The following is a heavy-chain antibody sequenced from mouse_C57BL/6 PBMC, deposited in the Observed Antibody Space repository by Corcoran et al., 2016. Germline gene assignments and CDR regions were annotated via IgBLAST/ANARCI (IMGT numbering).Heavy chain of an antibody. Sequence: QIQLVQSGPELKKPGETVKISCKASGYTFTTYGMSWVKQAPGKGLKWMGWINTYSGVPTYADDFKGRFVFSLETSASTAYLQINNLKNEDTATYYCARPPSGYYFDYWGQGTTLTVSS. CDR3: ARPPSGYYFDY. CDR2: INTYSGVP. D-gene: IGHD6-1*01. V-gene: IGHV9-3*01. CDR1: GYTFTTYG. J-gene: IGHJ2*01.